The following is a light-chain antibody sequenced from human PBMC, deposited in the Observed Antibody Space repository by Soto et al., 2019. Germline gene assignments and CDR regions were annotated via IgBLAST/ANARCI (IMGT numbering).Light chain of an antibody. CDR2: AAS. CDR1: QSISAW. J-gene: IGKJ5*01. V-gene: IGKV1D-12*01. Sequence: DIQMTQSPSSVSASVGDRVTITCRASQSISAWLAWYQQKPGKAPKLLIYAASSLQSGVPSRFSGSGFGTDFTLTISSLQPEDFATYYCQQANSFPITFGQGTRLESK. CDR3: QQANSFPIT.